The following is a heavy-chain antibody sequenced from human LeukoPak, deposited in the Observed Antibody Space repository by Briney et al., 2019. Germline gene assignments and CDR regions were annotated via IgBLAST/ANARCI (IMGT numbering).Heavy chain of an antibody. J-gene: IGHJ4*02. CDR2: ISPDGSST. CDR1: GFTFSSYW. D-gene: IGHD2-15*01. Sequence: PGGSLRLSCAASGFTFSSYWMHWVRQAPGKGLVWLSRISPDGSSTSYADSVKGRITISRNNAKNTVYLRMGSLRAEDTALYYCVRSLYRSRTDDWGQGTLVTVSS. V-gene: IGHV3-74*01. CDR3: VRSLYRSRTDD.